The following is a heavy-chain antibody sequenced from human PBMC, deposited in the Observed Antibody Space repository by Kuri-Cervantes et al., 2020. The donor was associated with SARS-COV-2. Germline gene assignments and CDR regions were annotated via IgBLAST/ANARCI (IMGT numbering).Heavy chain of an antibody. CDR1: GYTFTGYY. CDR3: ASVAYYYGSGGAPVD. Sequence: ASVKVSCKASGYTFTGYYMHWVRQAPGQGLEWMGIINPSGGSTSYAQKFQGRVTMTRVTSTSTVYMELSSLRSEDTAVYYCASVAYYYGSGGAPVDWGQGTLVTVSS. J-gene: IGHJ4*02. CDR2: INPSGGST. D-gene: IGHD3-10*01. V-gene: IGHV1-46*03.